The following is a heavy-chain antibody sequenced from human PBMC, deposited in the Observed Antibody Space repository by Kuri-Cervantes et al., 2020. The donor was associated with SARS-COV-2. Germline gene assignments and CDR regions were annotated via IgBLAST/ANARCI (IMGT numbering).Heavy chain of an antibody. J-gene: IGHJ6*02. CDR1: GFALSDYY. Sequence: GGSLRPSCAASGFALSDYYMTWIRQAPGKGLEWASHISSSATIIYYADSVKGRFTISRDNAKNSLYLQMNSLRADDTAVYDCARDYMVRDSHGMDVWGQGTTVTVSS. CDR3: ARDYMVRDSHGMDV. D-gene: IGHD3-10*01. V-gene: IGHV3-11*01. CDR2: ISSSATII.